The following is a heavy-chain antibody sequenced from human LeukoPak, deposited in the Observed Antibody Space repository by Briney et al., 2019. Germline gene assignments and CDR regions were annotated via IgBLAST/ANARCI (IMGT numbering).Heavy chain of an antibody. CDR2: IYTSGST. J-gene: IGHJ4*02. CDR3: ARDGGAAAGFDY. Sequence: SETLSLTRTVPGGSISRYYWSWIRQPAGKGLEWIGRIYTSGSTNYNPSLKSRVTISVDKSKNQFSLKLSSVTAADTAVYYCARDGGAAAGFDYWGQGTLVTVSS. V-gene: IGHV4-4*07. D-gene: IGHD6-13*01. CDR1: GGSISRYY.